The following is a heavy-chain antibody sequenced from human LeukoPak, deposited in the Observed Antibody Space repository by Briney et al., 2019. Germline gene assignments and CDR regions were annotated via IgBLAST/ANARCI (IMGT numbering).Heavy chain of an antibody. Sequence: GGSLRLSCAASGFTFNKYVMHWVRQAPGKGLEWVAFIRAGGNDKYYADFVQGRFAISRDNSKNTLYLQMNSLRAEDTAAYFCAKDGTNFNFDYWGQGALITVSS. CDR2: IRAGGNDK. CDR1: GFTFNKYV. V-gene: IGHV3-30*02. D-gene: IGHD2-8*01. CDR3: AKDGTNFNFDY. J-gene: IGHJ4*02.